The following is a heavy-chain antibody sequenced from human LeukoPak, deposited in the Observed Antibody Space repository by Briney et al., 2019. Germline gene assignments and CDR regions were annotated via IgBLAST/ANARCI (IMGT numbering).Heavy chain of an antibody. CDR2: IYYSGST. D-gene: IGHD1-26*01. J-gene: IGHJ4*02. CDR1: GGSISSSSYY. CDR3: ARDKERGFDY. Sequence: SETLSLTCTVSGGSISSSSYYWGWIRQPPGKGLEWIGSIYYSGSTYYNPSLKSRVTISVDTSKNQFSLKLSSVTAADTTVYYCARDKERGFDYWGQGTLVTVSS. V-gene: IGHV4-39*02.